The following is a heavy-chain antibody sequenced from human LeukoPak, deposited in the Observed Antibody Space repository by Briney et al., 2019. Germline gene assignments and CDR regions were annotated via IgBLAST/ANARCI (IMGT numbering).Heavy chain of an antibody. CDR1: GFTFSSYS. V-gene: IGHV3-48*01. Sequence: PGGSLRLSCAASGFTFSSYSMNWVRQAPGKGLEWVSYISSSSSTIYYADSVKGRFTISRDNAKNSLHLQMNSLRAEDTAVYYCARALRYFDWLSTSPEYNWFDPWGQGTLVTVSS. CDR3: ARALRYFDWLSTSPEYNWFDP. CDR2: ISSSSSTI. D-gene: IGHD3-9*01. J-gene: IGHJ5*02.